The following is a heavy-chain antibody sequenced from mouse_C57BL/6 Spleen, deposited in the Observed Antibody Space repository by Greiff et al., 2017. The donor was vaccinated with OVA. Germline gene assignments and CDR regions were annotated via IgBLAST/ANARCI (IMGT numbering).Heavy chain of an antibody. Sequence: QVQLKQPGAELVKPGASVKLSCKASGYTFTSYWMHWVKQRPGRGLEWIGRIDPNSGGTKYNEKFKSKATLTVDKPSSTAYMQLSSLTSEDSAVYYCARITTVVATDFDVWGTGTTVTVSS. J-gene: IGHJ1*03. CDR2: IDPNSGGT. CDR3: ARITTVVATDFDV. D-gene: IGHD1-1*01. V-gene: IGHV1-72*01. CDR1: GYTFTSYW.